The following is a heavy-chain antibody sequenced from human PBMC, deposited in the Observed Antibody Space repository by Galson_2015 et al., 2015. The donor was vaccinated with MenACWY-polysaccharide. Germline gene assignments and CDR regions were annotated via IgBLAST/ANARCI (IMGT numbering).Heavy chain of an antibody. V-gene: IGHV3-30*02. CDR1: GFTFSRYG. CDR3: AKDAVPQLQSTSSALDY. D-gene: IGHD6-6*01. Sequence: SLRLSCAASGFTFSRYGMHWVRQAPGKGLEWVSFIRYDGSDKYYTDSVKGRFTISRDNSKNTLYLQMNSLRIEDTAVYYCAKDAVPQLQSTSSALDYWGQGTLVTVSS. CDR2: IRYDGSDK. J-gene: IGHJ4*02.